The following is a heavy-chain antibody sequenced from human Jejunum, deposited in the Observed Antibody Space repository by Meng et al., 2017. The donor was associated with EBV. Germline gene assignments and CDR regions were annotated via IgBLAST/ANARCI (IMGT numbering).Heavy chain of an antibody. CDR3: VRTSVYSSGFSDF. J-gene: IGHJ4*02. Sequence: QVLLVQFAAEVKKPGASVKVSCKASGYTFTNYAFHWLRQGPGQGFEWMGWVSAYNGNTEYPQKFPGRVAMTTDTSTTTVYMELRSLRPDDTATYYCVRTSVYSSGFSDFWGQGTLVTVSS. D-gene: IGHD6-19*01. V-gene: IGHV1-18*01. CDR2: VSAYNGNT. CDR1: GYTFTNYA.